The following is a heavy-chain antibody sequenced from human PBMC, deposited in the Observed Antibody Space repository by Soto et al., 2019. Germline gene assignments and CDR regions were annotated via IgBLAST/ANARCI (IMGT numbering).Heavy chain of an antibody. D-gene: IGHD1-20*01. CDR1: GGSVSDDNYY. Sequence: QVQLQESGPGLVKPSETLSLTCTVSGGSVSDDNYYWSWIRQPPGKRLEWIGYIYHTGSTNFNPSLKSRVTMSVDTSKHQFSLTLNSVTAADTAVYYCARGNWKGDYWGQGTLVTVSS. CDR3: ARGNWKGDY. V-gene: IGHV4-61*01. CDR2: IYHTGST. J-gene: IGHJ4*02.